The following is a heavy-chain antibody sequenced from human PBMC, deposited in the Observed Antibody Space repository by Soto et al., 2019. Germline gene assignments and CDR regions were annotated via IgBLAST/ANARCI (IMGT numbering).Heavy chain of an antibody. CDR3: AREESGLFDY. Sequence: QVQLQESGPGLVKPSQTLSLTCTVSGDSLSRADYCWSWIRQVPGKGLEWIGYICYSGSTYHNPSLKSRTSMSVDTSKKQFSLTLTSVTAADTAVYYCAREESGLFDYWGQGRLVTVSS. CDR1: GDSLSRADYC. D-gene: IGHD5-12*01. J-gene: IGHJ4*02. CDR2: ICYSGST. V-gene: IGHV4-30-4*08.